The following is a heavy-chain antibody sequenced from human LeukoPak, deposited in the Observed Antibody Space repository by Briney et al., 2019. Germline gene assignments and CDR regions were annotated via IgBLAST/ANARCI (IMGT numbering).Heavy chain of an antibody. CDR3: AKDRAIAVAGTGYFDY. Sequence: GGSLRLSCAASGFTFISYAMTWVRQAPGKGLEWVSTISGNGGSTNYADSVKGRFTISRDNFKNTLYLQMNSLRAEDTAVYFCAKDRAIAVAGTGYFDYWGQGTLVTVSS. J-gene: IGHJ4*02. D-gene: IGHD6-19*01. V-gene: IGHV3-23*01. CDR2: ISGNGGST. CDR1: GFTFISYA.